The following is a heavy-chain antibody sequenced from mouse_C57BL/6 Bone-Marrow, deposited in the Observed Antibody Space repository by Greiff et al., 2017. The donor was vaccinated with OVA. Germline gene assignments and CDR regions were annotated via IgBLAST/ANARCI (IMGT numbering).Heavy chain of an antibody. CDR3: ARSDGTDYFDY. CDR2: IDPSDGYT. CDR1: GYTFTSYW. J-gene: IGHJ2*01. Sequence: QVQLQQPGAELVKPGASVKLSCKASGYTFTSYWIQWVKQRPGQGLEWIGEIDPSDGYTNYNQKFKGKATVTVDTSSSTANMQLSSLTSEDSAVYFCARSDGTDYFDYWGQGTTLTVSS. V-gene: IGHV1-50*01. D-gene: IGHD4-1*01.